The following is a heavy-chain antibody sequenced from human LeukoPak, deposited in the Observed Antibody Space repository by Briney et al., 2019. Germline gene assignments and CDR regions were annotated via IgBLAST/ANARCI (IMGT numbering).Heavy chain of an antibody. Sequence: GGSLRLSCAASGFTFSSYAMSWVRQAPGKGLEWVSAISGSGGSTYYADSVKGRFTISRDNSKNTLYLRMNSLRAEDTAVYYCAKDLTTVVTPIPDDYWGQGTLVTVSS. V-gene: IGHV3-23*01. J-gene: IGHJ4*02. CDR3: AKDLTTVVTPIPDDY. CDR1: GFTFSSYA. D-gene: IGHD4-23*01. CDR2: ISGSGGST.